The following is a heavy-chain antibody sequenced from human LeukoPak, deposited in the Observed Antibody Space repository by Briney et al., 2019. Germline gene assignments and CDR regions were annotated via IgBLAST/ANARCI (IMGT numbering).Heavy chain of an antibody. J-gene: IGHJ4*02. CDR2: IKQDGNGK. Sequence: GGSLRLSCAVSGFTFSNYWMSWVRQAPGKGLEWVANIKQDGNGKYYVDSVKGRFTISRDNAKNSLYLQMNSLRAEDTAVYYCARDRRWELLPLDYWGQGTLVTVSS. CDR3: ARDRRWELLPLDY. CDR1: GFTFSNYW. D-gene: IGHD1-26*01. V-gene: IGHV3-7*01.